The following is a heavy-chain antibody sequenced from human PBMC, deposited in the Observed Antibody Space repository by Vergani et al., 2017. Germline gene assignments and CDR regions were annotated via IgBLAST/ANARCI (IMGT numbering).Heavy chain of an antibody. J-gene: IGHJ6*02. Sequence: EVQLLESGGGLVQPGGSLRLSCAASGFTFSSSAMSLVRQAPRKGLEWVSAISGSGGSTYYADSVKGRFTISRDNSKNTLYLQMNSLRAEDTAVYYCAKGSHITIFGVVNYGMDVWGQGTTVTVSS. CDR3: AKGSHITIFGVVNYGMDV. CDR2: ISGSGGST. V-gene: IGHV3-23*01. D-gene: IGHD3-3*01. CDR1: GFTFSSSA.